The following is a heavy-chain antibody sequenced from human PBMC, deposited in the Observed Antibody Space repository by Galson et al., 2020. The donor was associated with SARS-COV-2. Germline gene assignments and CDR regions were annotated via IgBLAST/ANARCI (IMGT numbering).Heavy chain of an antibody. Sequence: TGGSLRLSCAASGFTFSSYAMSWVRQAPGKGLEWVSAISSSGGSTYYEDSMKGRFTITRDNSKNTLYLQMNSLGAEDTAVYYCARRDYYDSSGYFQDLYGMDVWGQGTTVTVSS. J-gene: IGHJ6*02. CDR1: GFTFSSYA. CDR3: ARRDYYDSSGYFQDLYGMDV. V-gene: IGHV3-23*01. D-gene: IGHD3-22*01. CDR2: ISSSGGST.